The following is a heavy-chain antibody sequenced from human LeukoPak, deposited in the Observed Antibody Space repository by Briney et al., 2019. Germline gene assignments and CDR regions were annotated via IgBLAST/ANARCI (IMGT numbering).Heavy chain of an antibody. CDR2: IYSGGGT. CDR3: ARGFSGSYGAFDI. CDR1: GFTVSSNH. J-gene: IGHJ3*02. V-gene: IGHV3-66*01. D-gene: IGHD1-26*01. Sequence: GGSLRLSCAASGFTVSSNHMSWVRQAPGKGLEWVSLIYSGGGTYYADSVKGRFTISRDTSKNTLHLQMNSLRAEDTAVYYCARGFSGSYGAFDIWGQGTMVTVSS.